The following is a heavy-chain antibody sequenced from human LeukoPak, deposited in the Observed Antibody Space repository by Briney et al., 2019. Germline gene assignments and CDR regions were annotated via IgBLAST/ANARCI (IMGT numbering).Heavy chain of an antibody. CDR3: ARDLGGVFYYYYGMDV. V-gene: IGHV4-4*02. J-gene: IGHJ6*02. Sequence: SETLSLTCAVSGGSISSSNWWSWVRQPPGKGLEWIGEIYHSGSTNYNPSLKSRVTISVDKSKNQFSLKLSSVTAADTAVYYCARDLGGVFYYYYGMDVWGQGTTVTVSS. D-gene: IGHD3-16*01. CDR2: IYHSGST. CDR1: GGSISSSNW.